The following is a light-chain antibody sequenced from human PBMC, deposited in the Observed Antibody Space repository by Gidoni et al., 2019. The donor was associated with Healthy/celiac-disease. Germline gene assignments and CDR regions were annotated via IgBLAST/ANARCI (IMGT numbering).Light chain of an antibody. V-gene: IGKV1-39*01. J-gene: IGKJ4*01. CDR3: QQSYSTPLT. CDR1: QSMSSY. CDR2: AAS. Sequence: DIQMTQSPSSLSASVGDRVTITCRARQSMSSYLNWYQTKPVKAPKLLIYAASILQSGGPSRFSGSGSGTDFTLTISSMQPEDFATYYCQQSYSTPLTFGRGTKVEIK.